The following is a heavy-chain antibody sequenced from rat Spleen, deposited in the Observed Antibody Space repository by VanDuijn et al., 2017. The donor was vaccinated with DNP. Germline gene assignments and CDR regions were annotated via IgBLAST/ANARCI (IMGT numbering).Heavy chain of an antibody. J-gene: IGHJ2*01. CDR2: ISTSGGST. V-gene: IGHV5-25*01. Sequence: EVELVESGGGLVQPGRSMKLSCAASGFTFSNYGMAWVRQAPTKGLEWVASISTSGGSTYYRDSVKGRFTISRDNAKSTLYLQMDSLRSEDTATYYCTREDWVLDYWGQGVMVTVSS. D-gene: IGHD5-1*01. CDR1: GFTFSNYG. CDR3: TREDWVLDY.